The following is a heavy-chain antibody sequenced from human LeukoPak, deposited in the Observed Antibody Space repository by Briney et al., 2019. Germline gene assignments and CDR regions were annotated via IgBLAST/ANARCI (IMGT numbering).Heavy chain of an antibody. CDR1: GGTFSSYA. CDR3: ARAKYDFWSGYYTDSRYYYGMDV. J-gene: IGHJ6*02. CDR2: IIPIFGTA. Sequence: SVKVSCKASGGTFSSYAISWVRQAPGQGLEWMGGIIPIFGTANYAQKFQGRVTITADESTSTAYMELSSLRSEDTAVYYCARAKYDFWSGYYTDSRYYYGMDVWGQGTTVTVPS. D-gene: IGHD3-3*01. V-gene: IGHV1-69*13.